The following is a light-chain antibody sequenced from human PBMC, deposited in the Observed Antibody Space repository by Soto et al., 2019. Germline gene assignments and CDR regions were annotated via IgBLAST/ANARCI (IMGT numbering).Light chain of an antibody. CDR3: QQLNRFPRT. CDR2: SAS. V-gene: IGKV1-9*01. CDR1: QGISSY. J-gene: IGKJ1*01. Sequence: DIQLTQSPSFLSASVGARVTISCRASQGISSYLAWYQQRPGKVPRFLTHSASTLQSGVPSRFSATGSGTTFTLTISSLQPEDIATYYCQQLNRFPRTFGQGTKVEV.